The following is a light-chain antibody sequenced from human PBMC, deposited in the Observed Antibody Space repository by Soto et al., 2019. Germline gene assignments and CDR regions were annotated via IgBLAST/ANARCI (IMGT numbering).Light chain of an antibody. J-gene: IGKJ1*01. CDR3: QQYNIYWT. Sequence: DIQLTQSPSSLSASVGDRVTITFRASQSISGRLAWYQQKPGKAPKLLIYDASSLETGVPSRFSGNGSGTEFTLTISSLQSDDFAIYYCQQYNIYWTFGQGTKVDI. CDR1: QSISGR. CDR2: DAS. V-gene: IGKV1-5*01.